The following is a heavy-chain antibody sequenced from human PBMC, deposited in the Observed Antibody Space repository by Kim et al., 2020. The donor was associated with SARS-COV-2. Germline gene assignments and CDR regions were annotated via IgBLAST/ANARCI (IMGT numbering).Heavy chain of an antibody. J-gene: IGHJ5*02. D-gene: IGHD1-1*01. Sequence: SETLSLTCTVSGGSISSGGYQWTWTRQPPGKGLEWIGYISYTGSTYYNPSLKTRVTISIDTSKKQFSLKLSSVTAADTAIYYCARIGGTLPDPWGQGTLVTVSS. CDR2: ISYTGST. CDR3: ARIGGTLPDP. CDR1: GGSISSGGYQ. V-gene: IGHV4-31*03.